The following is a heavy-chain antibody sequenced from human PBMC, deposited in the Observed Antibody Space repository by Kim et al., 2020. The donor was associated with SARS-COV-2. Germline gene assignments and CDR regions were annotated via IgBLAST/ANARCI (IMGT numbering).Heavy chain of an antibody. Sequence: GGSLRLSCAASGFTFSSYGMHWVRQAPGKGLEWVAVISYDGSNKYYADSVKGRFTISRDNSKNTLYLQMNSLRAEDTAVYYCAKWARIAVAGGDYWGQGTLVTVSS. CDR2: ISYDGSNK. J-gene: IGHJ4*02. CDR3: AKWARIAVAGGDY. D-gene: IGHD6-19*01. V-gene: IGHV3-30*18. CDR1: GFTFSSYG.